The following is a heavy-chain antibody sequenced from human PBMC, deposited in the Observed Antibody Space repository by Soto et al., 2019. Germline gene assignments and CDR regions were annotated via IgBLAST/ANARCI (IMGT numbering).Heavy chain of an antibody. J-gene: IGHJ6*02. CDR3: AKSGRGSYDYYYGMDV. D-gene: IGHD1-26*01. CDR2: ISWNSGSI. CDR1: GFTFSSYA. V-gene: IGHV3-9*01. Sequence: LRLSCSASGFTFSSYAMHWVRQAPGKGLEWVSGISWNSGSIGYADSVKGRFTISRDNAKNSLYLQMNSLRAEDTALYYCAKSGRGSYDYYYGMDVWGQGTTVTVSS.